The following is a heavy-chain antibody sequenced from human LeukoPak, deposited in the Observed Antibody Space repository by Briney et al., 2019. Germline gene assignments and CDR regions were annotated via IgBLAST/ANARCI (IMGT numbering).Heavy chain of an antibody. J-gene: IGHJ3*02. CDR1: GFAFSNYA. Sequence: GGSLRLSCAASGFAFSNYAMSWVRQAPGKGLEWVSSISGYGGDTYYTDSVKGRFTISRDNSKNTLYLQMNSLRAENTAIYYCAKVASNSGKGGAFDIWGQGTMVTVSS. CDR3: AKVASNSGKGGAFDI. D-gene: IGHD6-19*01. CDR2: ISGYGGDT. V-gene: IGHV3-23*01.